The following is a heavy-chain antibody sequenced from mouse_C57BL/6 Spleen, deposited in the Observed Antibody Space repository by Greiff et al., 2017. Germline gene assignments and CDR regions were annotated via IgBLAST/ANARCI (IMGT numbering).Heavy chain of an antibody. D-gene: IGHD2-12*01. J-gene: IGHJ2*01. Sequence: QVQLQQPGAELVKPGASVKMSCKASGYTFPSYWITWVKQRPGQGLEWIGDIYPGSGSTNYNEKFKSKATLTVDTSSSPAYMHLSSLTSEDSAVYYCARSRYSLRVYVDYWGQGTTLTVSS. V-gene: IGHV1-55*01. CDR2: IYPGSGST. CDR1: GYTFPSYW. CDR3: ARSRYSLRVYVDY.